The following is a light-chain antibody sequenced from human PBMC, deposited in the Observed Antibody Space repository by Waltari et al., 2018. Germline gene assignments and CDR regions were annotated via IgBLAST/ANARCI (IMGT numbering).Light chain of an antibody. V-gene: IGLV3-21*04. CDR1: NIGSKS. Sequence: SYVLTQSPSVSVAPGKTARISCGGDNIGSKSVHWYQQKPGQAPVLVIYDDSDRPSGIPERCSGSNSGNTATLTISRVEAVDEADYYCLLWDSSSDHFYVFGTGTKVTVL. J-gene: IGLJ1*01. CDR2: DDS. CDR3: LLWDSSSDHFYV.